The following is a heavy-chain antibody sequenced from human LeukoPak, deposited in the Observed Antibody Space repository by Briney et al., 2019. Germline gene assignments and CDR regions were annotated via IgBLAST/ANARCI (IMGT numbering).Heavy chain of an antibody. Sequence: ASVKVSCKASGYTFTGYYMHWVRQAPGQGLEWMGWINPNSGGTNYAQKFQGGVTMTRDTSISTAYMELSRLRSDDTAVYYCARGPLGYSYGFDYWGQGTLVTVSS. CDR1: GYTFTGYY. V-gene: IGHV1-2*02. CDR2: INPNSGGT. J-gene: IGHJ4*02. D-gene: IGHD5-18*01. CDR3: ARGPLGYSYGFDY.